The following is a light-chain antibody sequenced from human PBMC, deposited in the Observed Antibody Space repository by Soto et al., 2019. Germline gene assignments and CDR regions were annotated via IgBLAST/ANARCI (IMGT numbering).Light chain of an antibody. J-gene: IGKJ2*01. CDR2: AAS. CDR3: LQHNTYPYT. Sequence: DIQMTQSPSSLSASVGDRVTITCRASQGISNLLGWFQHKPGKAPKRLIYAASSLQGGVPSRFSGSGSGTDFTLTITGLQPEDCADYYCLQHNTYPYTFGQGPKLEIK. CDR1: QGISNL. V-gene: IGKV1-17*01.